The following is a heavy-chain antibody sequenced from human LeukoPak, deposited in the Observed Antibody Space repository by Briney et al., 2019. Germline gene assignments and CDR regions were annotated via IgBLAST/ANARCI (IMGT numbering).Heavy chain of an antibody. V-gene: IGHV6-1*01. CDR3: ARDRPSALGVAHYYFDY. CDR1: GDSVSSNSAA. D-gene: IGHD3-3*01. Sequence: SQTLSLTCAISGDSVSSNSAAWNWIRQSPSRGLEWLGRTYYRSKWYNDYAVSVKSRITINPDISKNQFSLQLNSVTPEDTAVYYCARDRPSALGVAHYYFDYWGQGTLVTVSS. CDR2: TYYRSKWYN. J-gene: IGHJ4*02.